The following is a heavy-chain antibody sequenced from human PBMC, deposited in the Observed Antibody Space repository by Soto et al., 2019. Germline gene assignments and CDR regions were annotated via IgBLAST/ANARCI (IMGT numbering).Heavy chain of an antibody. CDR1: GFTFSSYA. J-gene: IGHJ4*02. CDR2: ISGSGGST. D-gene: IGHD3-22*01. V-gene: IGHV3-23*01. CDR3: AKDLGANYYDSSGYYRVY. Sequence: PGGSLRLSCAASGFTFSSYAMSWVRQAPGKGLEWVSAISGSGGSTYYADSVKGRFTISRDNSKNTLYLQMNSLRAEDTAVYYCAKDLGANYYDSSGYYRVYWGQATLVTVSS.